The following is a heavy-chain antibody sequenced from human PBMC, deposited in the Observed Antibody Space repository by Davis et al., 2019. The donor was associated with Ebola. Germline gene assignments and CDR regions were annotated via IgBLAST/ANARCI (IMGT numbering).Heavy chain of an antibody. CDR3: AKDHHIVATIDYFDY. J-gene: IGHJ4*02. CDR1: GFTFSSYA. CDR2: ISGSGGST. Sequence: GESLKISCAASGFTFSSYAMSWVRQAPGKGLEWVSAISGSGGSTYYADSVKGRFTISRDNSKNTLYLQMNSLRAEDTAVYYCAKDHHIVATIDYFDYWGQGTLVTVSS. D-gene: IGHD5-12*01. V-gene: IGHV3-23*01.